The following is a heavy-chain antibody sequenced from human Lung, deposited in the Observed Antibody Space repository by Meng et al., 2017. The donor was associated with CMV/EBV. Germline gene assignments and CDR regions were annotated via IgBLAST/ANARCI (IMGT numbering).Heavy chain of an antibody. CDR1: GYSISSPYY. Sequence: SETLSLXCTVSGYSISSPYYWGWIRQPPGMGLEWIGSIYYSGNTYYNPSLKSRVTISVDTSKNQFSLKLSSVTAADTAVYYCARDRRGSYVTGWGYWGQG. J-gene: IGHJ4*02. V-gene: IGHV4-38-2*02. CDR3: ARDRRGSYVTGWGY. D-gene: IGHD3-16*01. CDR2: IYYSGNT.